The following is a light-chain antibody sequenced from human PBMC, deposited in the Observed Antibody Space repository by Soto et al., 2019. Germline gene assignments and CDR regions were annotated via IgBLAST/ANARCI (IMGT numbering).Light chain of an antibody. Sequence: EIVMTQSPATLSASPGERVTLSCRASQSVSNNLAWYQQKPGQAPRLLIYDASTLESGVPSRFSGSESGTDFTLTIGSLQPEDFATYYCQQSYSPPWTFGQGTKVEIK. V-gene: IGKV3-15*01. CDR3: QQSYSPPWT. CDR1: QSVSNN. CDR2: DAS. J-gene: IGKJ1*01.